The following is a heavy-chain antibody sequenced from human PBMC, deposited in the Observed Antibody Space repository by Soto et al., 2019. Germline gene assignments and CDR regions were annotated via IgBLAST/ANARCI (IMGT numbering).Heavy chain of an antibody. V-gene: IGHV3-30-3*01. J-gene: IGHJ4*02. CDR2: ISYDGSNK. CDR3: ATSTEDYYDSSGYGEWPHIFDY. D-gene: IGHD3-22*01. CDR1: GFTFSSYA. Sequence: GGSLRLSCAASGFTFSSYAMHWVRQAPGKGLEWVAVISYDGSNKYYADSVKGRFTISRDNSKNTLYLQMNSLRAEDTAVYYCATSTEDYYDSSGYGEWPHIFDYWGQGTLVTVSS.